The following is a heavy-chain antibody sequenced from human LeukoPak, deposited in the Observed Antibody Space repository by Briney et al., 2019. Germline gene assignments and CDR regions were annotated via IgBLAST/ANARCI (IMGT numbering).Heavy chain of an antibody. CDR3: AKEFLRFSTSPTLPFDY. J-gene: IGHJ4*02. CDR1: GFTFSSYG. CDR2: ISYDGSNK. Sequence: GGSLRLSCAASGFTFSSYGMHWVRQAPGKGLEWVAVISYDGSNKYYADSVRGRFTISRDNSKNTLYLQMNSLRAEDTAVYYCAKEFLRFSTSPTLPFDYWGQGTLVTVSS. D-gene: IGHD2-2*01. V-gene: IGHV3-30*18.